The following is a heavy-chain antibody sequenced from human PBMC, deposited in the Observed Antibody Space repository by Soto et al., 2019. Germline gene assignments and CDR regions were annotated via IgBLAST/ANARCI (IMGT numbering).Heavy chain of an antibody. CDR1: GFPFISVE. V-gene: IGHV3-48*03. D-gene: IGHD3-10*01. CDR2: INTIGSAI. J-gene: IGHJ4*02. CDR3: ASDRYDSGKAIDY. Sequence: GGSLRLSCAASGFPFISVEMNWGRPAPGKGLEWIAYINTIGSAIYYVDSVKGRFTISRDNAKNSLSLQMNSLRADDTAVYYCASDRYDSGKAIDYWGQGTPVTVSS.